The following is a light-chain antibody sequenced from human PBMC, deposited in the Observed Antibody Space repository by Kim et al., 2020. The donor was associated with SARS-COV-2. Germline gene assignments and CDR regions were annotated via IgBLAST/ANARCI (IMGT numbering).Light chain of an antibody. J-gene: IGLJ3*02. Sequence: SYELTQPPSVSVSPGQTARITCSGDALPKKYAYWYQQKSGQAPVLVIYEDSKRPSGIPERFSGSSSGTMATLTISGAQVEDEADYYCYSTDSSGNHRVFGGGTQLPVL. V-gene: IGLV3-10*01. CDR2: EDS. CDR3: YSTDSSGNHRV. CDR1: ALPKKY.